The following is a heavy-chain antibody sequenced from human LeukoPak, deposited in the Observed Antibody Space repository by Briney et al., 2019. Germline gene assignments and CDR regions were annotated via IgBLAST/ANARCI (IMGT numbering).Heavy chain of an antibody. Sequence: SETLSLTCAVYGGSFSGYYWSWIRQPPGQGLEWIGEINHSGSTNYNPSLKSRVTISVDTSKNQFSLKLSSVTAADTAVYYCARNRMDVWGKGTTVTVSS. CDR3: ARNRMDV. CDR1: GGSFSGYY. V-gene: IGHV4-34*01. CDR2: INHSGST. J-gene: IGHJ6*04.